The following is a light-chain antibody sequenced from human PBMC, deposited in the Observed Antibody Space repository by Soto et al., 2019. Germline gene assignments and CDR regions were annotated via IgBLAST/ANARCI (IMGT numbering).Light chain of an antibody. CDR2: KAS. CDR3: QQYSNYQYT. Sequence: DIQMTQSPSTLSASVGDRVTITCRASQSVNSWVAWYQQKPEKAPKLLMYKASSLEVGVPSRFSGSGSGTEFTLTISSLQPDDFATYYCQQYSNYQYTFGQGTKLEIK. J-gene: IGKJ2*01. CDR1: QSVNSW. V-gene: IGKV1-5*03.